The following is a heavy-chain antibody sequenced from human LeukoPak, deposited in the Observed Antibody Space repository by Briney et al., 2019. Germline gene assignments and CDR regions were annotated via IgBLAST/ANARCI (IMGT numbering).Heavy chain of an antibody. V-gene: IGHV3-43D*03. J-gene: IGHJ4*02. Sequence: PGGSLRLSCAAYGFSFDDYAMHWVRQAPGKGLEWVSFISWDGGTIYYAVSVKGRFTISRDNSKNSLYLQMNSLRPEDTALFYCAKDKEYGSGSFYSGIGFDSWGQGTLVTVSS. D-gene: IGHD3-10*01. CDR3: AKDKEYGSGSFYSGIGFDS. CDR2: ISWDGGTI. CDR1: GFSFDDYA.